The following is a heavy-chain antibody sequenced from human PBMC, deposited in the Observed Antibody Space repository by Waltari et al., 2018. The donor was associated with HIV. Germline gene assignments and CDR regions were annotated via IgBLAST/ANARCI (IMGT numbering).Heavy chain of an antibody. CDR1: GFTFSTYG. D-gene: IGHD2-8*01. V-gene: IGHV3-64*01. Sequence: EVHLVQSGGGLVQPGESLRLSCEASGFTFSTYGMNWVRQAPGRGLEYVAGISSNGGTTAYANSVKSRFTISRDNSKNTLYLQMGSLRAEYTAVYYCARTNYYDYWGQGALVTVSS. CDR3: ARTNYYDY. CDR2: ISSNGGTT. J-gene: IGHJ4*02.